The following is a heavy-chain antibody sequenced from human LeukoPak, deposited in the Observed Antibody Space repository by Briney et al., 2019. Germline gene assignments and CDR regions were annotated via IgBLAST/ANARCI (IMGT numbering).Heavy chain of an antibody. Sequence: SETLSLTCAVYGGSFSDYSWTWIRQPPGKGLEWIGEINQSGGTNHNPSLMSRVIMSVDTSKNQISLKVNSVTAADTAVYYCARHQTSTWYGDGWFDPWGQGTPVTVSS. CDR1: GGSFSDYS. CDR3: ARHQTSTWYGDGWFDP. J-gene: IGHJ5*02. V-gene: IGHV4-34*01. D-gene: IGHD6-13*01. CDR2: INQSGGT.